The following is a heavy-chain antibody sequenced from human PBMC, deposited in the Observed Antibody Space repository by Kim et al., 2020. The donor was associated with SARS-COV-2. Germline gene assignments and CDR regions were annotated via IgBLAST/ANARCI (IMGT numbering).Heavy chain of an antibody. CDR2: IAYDESHI. V-gene: IGHV3-30*04. CDR3: LAEIGSRSFDH. D-gene: IGHD3-10*01. CDR1: GFTFSAHA. Sequence: GGSLRLFCAASGFTFSAHALHWVRQAPGKGLEWVALIAYDESHISYPDSVKGRFIFSRDNTKSTLYLQMNSMRPEDTADYYCLAEIGSRSFDHWGQGILV. J-gene: IGHJ4*02.